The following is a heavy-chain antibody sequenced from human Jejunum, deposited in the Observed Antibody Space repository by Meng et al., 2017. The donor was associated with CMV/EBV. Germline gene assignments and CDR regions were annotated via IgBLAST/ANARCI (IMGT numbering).Heavy chain of an antibody. D-gene: IGHD6-13*01. CDR2: IYYDGSP. Sequence: VSGGSLGSPRHSWSWIRQPPGKGLEWIGYIYYDGSPFYNPSLKSRVTMSVDTSNNHFSLKLSSMTAADTAVYYCARDTGYSNSDVWGQGTTVTVSS. CDR1: GGSLGSPRHS. J-gene: IGHJ6*02. CDR3: ARDTGYSNSDV. V-gene: IGHV4-30-2*05.